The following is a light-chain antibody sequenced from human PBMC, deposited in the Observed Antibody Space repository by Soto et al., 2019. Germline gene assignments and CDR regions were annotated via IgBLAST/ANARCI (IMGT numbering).Light chain of an antibody. CDR1: QSVTSSY. CDR2: GAS. V-gene: IGKV3-20*01. Sequence: ESVLTPSPGTLSLSPGERATLSCRASQSVTSSYLAWYQQRPGQAPRLLIYGASSRATGIPDRFSGSGSGTDFTLTVSRLEPEDFAVYYCQQYGGSATFGQGTKVEI. J-gene: IGKJ1*01. CDR3: QQYGGSAT.